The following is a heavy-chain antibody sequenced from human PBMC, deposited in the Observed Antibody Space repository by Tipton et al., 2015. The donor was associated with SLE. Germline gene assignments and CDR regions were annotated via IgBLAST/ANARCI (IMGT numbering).Heavy chain of an antibody. CDR1: DGSVSSTTYY. V-gene: IGHV4-39*07. CDR3: ALDESSNYGPSYYFDS. D-gene: IGHD4-11*01. CDR2: IFYYGGT. J-gene: IGHJ4*02. Sequence: TLSLTCTVSDGSVSSTTYYWGWIRQPPGKGLEWIGSIFYYGGTYYNPSLKSRVTISLATSKNQFSLELSSVTAADTAVYCAALDESSNYGPSYYFDSWGQGTLVTVSS.